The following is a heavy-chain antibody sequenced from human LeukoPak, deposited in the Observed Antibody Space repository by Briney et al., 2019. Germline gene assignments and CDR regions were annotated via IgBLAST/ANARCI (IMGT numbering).Heavy chain of an antibody. J-gene: IGHJ4*02. Sequence: SQTLSLTCAISGDSVSSNSAAWNWIRQSPSRGLEWLGRTYYRSKWYNDYAVSVKSRITINPDTSKNQFSLQLNSVTPEDTAVYYCARDGRYFDWLSTSFDYWGQGTLVTVSS. CDR3: ARDGRYFDWLSTSFDY. V-gene: IGHV6-1*01. CDR1: GDSVSSNSAA. D-gene: IGHD3-9*01. CDR2: TYYRSKWYN.